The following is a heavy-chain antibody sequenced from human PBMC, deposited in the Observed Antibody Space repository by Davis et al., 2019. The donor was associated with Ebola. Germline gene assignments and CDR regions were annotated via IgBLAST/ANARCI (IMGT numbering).Heavy chain of an antibody. CDR1: GYTFTSYG. V-gene: IGHV1-18*01. D-gene: IGHD1-26*01. CDR3: ARDRVSYHFDY. CDR2: ISAYYGNT. J-gene: IGHJ4*02. Sequence: ASVKVSCKASGYTFTSYGISWVRQAPGQGLEWMGWISAYYGNTNYAQKLQGRVTMTTDTSTSSAYMELRSLRSDDTAVYYCARDRVSYHFDYWGQGTLVTVSS.